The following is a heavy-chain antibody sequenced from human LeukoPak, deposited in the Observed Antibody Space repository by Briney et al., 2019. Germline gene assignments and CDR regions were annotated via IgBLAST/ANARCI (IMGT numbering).Heavy chain of an antibody. CDR1: GGSISTTDYY. Sequence: SETLSLTCTVSGGSISTTDYYWGWLRQAPGRGLEGIGGIYYTGSTYYNPSLKSRVTVSKDTSKNQFSLNLTSVTAADTAVYYCATPRAPYGDPYYFEYWGQGTLVTVSS. V-gene: IGHV4-39*07. D-gene: IGHD4-17*01. CDR3: ATPRAPYGDPYYFEY. J-gene: IGHJ4*02. CDR2: IYYTGST.